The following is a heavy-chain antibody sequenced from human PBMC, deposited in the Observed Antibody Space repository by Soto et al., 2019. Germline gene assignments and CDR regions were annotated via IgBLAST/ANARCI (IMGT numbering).Heavy chain of an antibody. CDR1: GGSISSYY. V-gene: IGHV4-59*01. CDR2: IYYSGST. CDR3: AKPVRYFDWLLSEDY. D-gene: IGHD3-9*01. Sequence: SETLSLTCTVSGGSISSYYWSWIRQPPGKGLEWIGYIYYSGSTNYNPSLKSRVTISVDTCKNQFSLKLSSVTAADTAVYYCAKPVRYFDWLLSEDYWGQGTLVTVSS. J-gene: IGHJ4*02.